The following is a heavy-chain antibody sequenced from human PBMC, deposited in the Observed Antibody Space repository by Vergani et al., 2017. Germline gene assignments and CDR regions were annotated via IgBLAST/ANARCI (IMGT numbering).Heavy chain of an antibody. Sequence: QVQLVESGGGVVQPGRSLRLSCAASGFTFSSYGMHWVRQAPGKGLEWVAVISYDGSNKYYADSVKGRFTISRDNSKNTLYLQMNSLRAEDTAVYYCARDYGNRDGYNSGYWGQGTLVTVSS. CDR3: ARDYGNRDGYNSGY. CDR2: ISYDGSNK. V-gene: IGHV3-30*05. CDR1: GFTFSSYG. J-gene: IGHJ4*02. D-gene: IGHD5-24*01.